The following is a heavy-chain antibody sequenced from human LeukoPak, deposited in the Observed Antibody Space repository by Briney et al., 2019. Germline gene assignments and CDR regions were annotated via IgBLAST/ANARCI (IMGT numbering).Heavy chain of an antibody. J-gene: IGHJ4*02. Sequence: GRSLRLSCAASGFTFDDYAMHWVRQAPGKGLEWVSGISWNSGSIGYADSVKGRFTISRDNAKNSLYLQMNSLRAEGTALYYCTSDIASSYYYDSSGYDYWGQGTLVTVSS. CDR1: GFTFDDYA. CDR2: ISWNSGSI. V-gene: IGHV3-9*01. D-gene: IGHD3-22*01. CDR3: TSDIASSYYYDSSGYDY.